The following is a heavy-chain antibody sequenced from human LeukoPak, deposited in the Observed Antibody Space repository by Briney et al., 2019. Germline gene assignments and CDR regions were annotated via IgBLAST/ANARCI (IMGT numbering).Heavy chain of an antibody. D-gene: IGHD2-2*01. Sequence: GGSLRLSCAASVFTLSNYDMNWVRQAPGKGLEWVSSISTSSRYIYYKDSVRGRFTISRDDAKNSLYLEMNSLRAEDTAVYYCARADCSSSTCYLRRSWFDPWGQGTLVTVSS. V-gene: IGHV3-21*01. CDR3: ARADCSSSTCYLRRSWFDP. CDR1: VFTLSNYD. CDR2: ISTSSRYI. J-gene: IGHJ5*02.